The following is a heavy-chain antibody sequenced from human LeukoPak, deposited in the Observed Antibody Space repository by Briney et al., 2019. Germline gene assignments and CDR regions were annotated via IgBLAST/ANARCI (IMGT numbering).Heavy chain of an antibody. Sequence: ASVKVSCKASGYSFTDYYMHWVRQAPGQGLEWMGWINPNSGGTNYAQKFQGRVTMTRDTSISTAYMELSRLRSDDTAVYYCARVRLWELQVTYPDVDVFDIWGQGTMVTVSS. J-gene: IGHJ3*02. CDR2: INPNSGGT. CDR3: ARVRLWELQVTYPDVDVFDI. V-gene: IGHV1-2*02. D-gene: IGHD1-26*01. CDR1: GYSFTDYY.